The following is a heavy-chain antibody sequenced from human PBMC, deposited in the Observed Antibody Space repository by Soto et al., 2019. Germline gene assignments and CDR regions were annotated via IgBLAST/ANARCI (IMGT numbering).Heavy chain of an antibody. Sequence: QVQLVESGGGLVKPGGSLRLSCAASGFTFSDYYMSWIRQAPGKGLEWVSYISRSSSYTNYAVSVKGRFTISRDNAKNALSLQMNSLRVEDTAVYYCASCSNLWFGANWFDPWGQGTLVTVSS. CDR1: GFTFSDYY. D-gene: IGHD3-10*01. CDR2: ISRSSSYT. CDR3: ASCSNLWFGANWFDP. V-gene: IGHV3-11*05. J-gene: IGHJ5*02.